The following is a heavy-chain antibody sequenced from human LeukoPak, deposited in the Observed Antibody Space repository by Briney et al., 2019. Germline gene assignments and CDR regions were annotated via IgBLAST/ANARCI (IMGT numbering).Heavy chain of an antibody. J-gene: IGHJ6*02. Sequence: ASVKVSCKVSGYTLTELSMHWVRQAPGKGLEWMGGFDPEDGETIYAQKFQGRVTMTEDTSTDTAYMELSSLRSEDTAVYYCATVGGIGIAAPYGMDVWGQGTTVTVSS. V-gene: IGHV1-24*01. CDR2: FDPEDGET. CDR1: GYTLTELS. CDR3: ATVGGIGIAAPYGMDV. D-gene: IGHD6-13*01.